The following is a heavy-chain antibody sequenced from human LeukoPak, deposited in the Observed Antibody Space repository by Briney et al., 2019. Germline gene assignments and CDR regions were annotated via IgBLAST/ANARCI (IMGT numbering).Heavy chain of an antibody. CDR3: ARHKDYYDSSGLFDY. D-gene: IGHD3-22*01. J-gene: IGHJ4*02. CDR1: GGSMSSYY. V-gene: IGHV4-4*09. Sequence: SETLTLTCSVSGGSMSSYYWSWIRQPPGKGLEWIGYIYTSGSTNYNPSLKSRVTISVDTSKNQFSLKLSSVTAADTAVYYCARHKDYYDSSGLFDYWGQGTLVTVSS. CDR2: IYTSGST.